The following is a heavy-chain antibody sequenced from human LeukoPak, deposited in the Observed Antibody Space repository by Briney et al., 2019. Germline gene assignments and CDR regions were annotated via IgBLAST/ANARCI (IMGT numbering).Heavy chain of an antibody. CDR3: AKAHSGWYSGVGY. CDR2: INWNSGTI. V-gene: IGHV3-9*01. J-gene: IGHJ4*02. CDR1: GFPFDDYA. Sequence: GGSLRLSCAASGFPFDDYAMPWVRKAPGKGLEWASGINWNSGTIDYADSVKGRFTISRDNAKNSLFLQMNSLRAEDTALYYCAKAHSGWYSGVGYWGQGTLVTVSS. D-gene: IGHD6-19*01.